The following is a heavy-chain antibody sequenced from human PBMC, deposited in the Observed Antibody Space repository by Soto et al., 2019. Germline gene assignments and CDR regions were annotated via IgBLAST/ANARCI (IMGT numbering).Heavy chain of an antibody. J-gene: IGHJ6*02. D-gene: IGHD3-10*01. V-gene: IGHV1-2*04. CDR2: INPNSGGT. Sequence: ASVKVSCKASGYTFTGYYMHWVRQAPGQGLEWMGWINPNSGGTNYAQKFQGWVTMTRDTSISTAYMELSRLRSDDTAVYYCARDRGEYTVLLGSYYYYGLDVWGQGTTVTVSS. CDR1: GYTFTGYY. CDR3: ARDRGEYTVLLGSYYYYGLDV.